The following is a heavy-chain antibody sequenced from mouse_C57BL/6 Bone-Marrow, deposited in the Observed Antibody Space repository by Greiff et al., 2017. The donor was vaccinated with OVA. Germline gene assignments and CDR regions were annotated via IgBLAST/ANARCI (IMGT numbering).Heavy chain of an antibody. V-gene: IGHV2-9-1*01. CDR3: ASLYYYGSSGAWFAY. CDR1: GFSLTSYA. J-gene: IGHJ3*01. CDR2: IWTGGGT. D-gene: IGHD1-1*01. Sequence: VQLQESGPGLVAPSQSLSITCTVSGFSLTSYAISWVRQPPGTGLEWLGVIWTGGGTNYNSALKSRLSISKDNSKSQVFLKMNSLQTDDTARYYCASLYYYGSSGAWFAYWGQGTLVTGSA.